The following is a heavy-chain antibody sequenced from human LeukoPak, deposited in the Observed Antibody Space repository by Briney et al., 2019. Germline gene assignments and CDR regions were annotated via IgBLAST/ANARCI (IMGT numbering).Heavy chain of an antibody. J-gene: IGHJ4*02. CDR1: GFTFSTFW. Sequence: GGSLRLSCAASGFTFSTFWMHWVRQVPGKGLVWVSRINSDESRTNYADSVKGRFTISRDNAKNALYLHMNSLRAEDTAVYYCTANYNYWGQGTLVTVSS. CDR2: INSDESRT. CDR3: TANYNY. V-gene: IGHV3-74*01. D-gene: IGHD3-10*01.